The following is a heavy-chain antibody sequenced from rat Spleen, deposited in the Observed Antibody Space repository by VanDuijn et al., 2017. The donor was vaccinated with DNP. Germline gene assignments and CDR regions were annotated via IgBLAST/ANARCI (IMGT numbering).Heavy chain of an antibody. CDR2: ISYDGGST. J-gene: IGHJ3*01. Sequence: EVQLVESGGGLVQPGRSLKLSCAASGFTFSDYYMAWVRQAPTKGLEWVASISYDGGSTYYRDSVKGRFTISRDNAKSSLYLQMDSLRSEDTATYYCARASGPRFAYWGQGTLVTVSS. V-gene: IGHV5-20*01. CDR3: ARASGPRFAY. D-gene: IGHD1-4*01. CDR1: GFTFSDYY.